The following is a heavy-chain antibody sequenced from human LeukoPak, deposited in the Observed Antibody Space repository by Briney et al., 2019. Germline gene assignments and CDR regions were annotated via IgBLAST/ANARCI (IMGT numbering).Heavy chain of an antibody. CDR2: IDANNGDT. D-gene: IGHD4-11*01. J-gene: IGHJ4*02. CDR1: GYTFRGNY. CDR3: ARDPSSVTFYSFVY. V-gene: IGHV1-2*02. Sequence: ASVKISGKASGYTFRGNYIHWLRQATGQGLEWMGWIDANNGDTKSAQKFQGRVTMSRDTSISTAFMDLSSLSPDDAAVYYCARDPSSVTFYSFVYWGEGTLVTVSS.